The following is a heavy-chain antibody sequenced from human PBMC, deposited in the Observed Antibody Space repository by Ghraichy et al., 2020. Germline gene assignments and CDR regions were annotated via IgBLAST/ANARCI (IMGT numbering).Heavy chain of an antibody. J-gene: IGHJ4*02. CDR1: GFTFSSYA. Sequence: GGSLRLSCAASGFTFSSYAMHWVRQAPGKGLEWVAVISYDGSNKYYADSVKGRFTISRDNSKNTLYLQMNSLRAEDTAVYYCATQKYGSGSFFDYWGQGTLVTVSS. V-gene: IGHV3-30-3*01. CDR3: ATQKYGSGSFFDY. D-gene: IGHD3-10*01. CDR2: ISYDGSNK.